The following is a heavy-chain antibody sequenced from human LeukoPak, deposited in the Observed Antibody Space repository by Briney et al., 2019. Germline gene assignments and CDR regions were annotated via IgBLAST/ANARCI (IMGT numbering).Heavy chain of an antibody. CDR3: ARETSNYEAPEYCFDN. D-gene: IGHD1-7*01. CDR2: FYDSGST. J-gene: IGHJ4*02. Sequence: PSETMTLTCTVSGGSISSYYGSWIRQPPGEGLEWVGYFYDSGSTKYNPSLKSRVTISVDTSKNQFSLKLSSVNAADTAVYYCARETSNYEAPEYCFDNRGQGTLVTASS. V-gene: IGHV4-59*01. CDR1: GGSISSYY.